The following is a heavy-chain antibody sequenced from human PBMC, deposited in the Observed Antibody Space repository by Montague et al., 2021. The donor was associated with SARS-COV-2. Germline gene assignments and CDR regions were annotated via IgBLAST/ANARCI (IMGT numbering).Heavy chain of an antibody. Sequence: SETLSLTCTVSGDSITDDDWSWIRQPPGKGLEWIVNIFKNGKTDYNPSLRSRVITSVDTSKSQFSLEVTSVTAADTAVYYCTRYYERSLDVWGQGTTVTVSS. J-gene: IGHJ6*02. D-gene: IGHD3-22*01. CDR2: IFKNGKT. V-gene: IGHV4-59*08. CDR3: TRYYERSLDV. CDR1: GDSITDDD.